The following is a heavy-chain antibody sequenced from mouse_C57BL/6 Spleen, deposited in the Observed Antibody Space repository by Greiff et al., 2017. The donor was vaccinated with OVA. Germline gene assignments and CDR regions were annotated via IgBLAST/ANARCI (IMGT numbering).Heavy chain of an antibody. J-gene: IGHJ3*01. CDR1: GFTFSDYG. Sequence: EVKVEESGGGLVKPGGSLKLSCAASGFTFSDYGMHWVSQAPEKGLEWVAYISSGSSTIYYADTVKGRFTISRDNAKNTLFLQMTSLRSEDTAMYYCANDYRFAYWGQGTLVTVSA. V-gene: IGHV5-17*01. CDR3: ANDYRFAY. CDR2: ISSGSSTI. D-gene: IGHD2-4*01.